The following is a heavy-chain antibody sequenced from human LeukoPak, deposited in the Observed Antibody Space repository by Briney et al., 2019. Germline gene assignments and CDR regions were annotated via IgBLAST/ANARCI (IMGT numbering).Heavy chain of an antibody. V-gene: IGHV1-8*01. CDR3: ARGRWSSSDY. CDR1: GYTFPSHD. CDR2: MNPNRGNT. Sequence: ASVNVSCKPSGYTFPSHDINRVRQATGQAREWTGGMNPNRGNTGYAQKFQRRVKMTRLTSINTAYMEMSSLRSEDTAVYYCARGRWSSSDYWGQGTLVTVSS. D-gene: IGHD6-13*01. J-gene: IGHJ4*02.